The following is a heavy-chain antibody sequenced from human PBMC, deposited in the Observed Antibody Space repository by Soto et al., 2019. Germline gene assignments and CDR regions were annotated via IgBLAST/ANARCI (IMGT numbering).Heavy chain of an antibody. CDR3: AKCRTCFDF. V-gene: IGHV3-23*01. J-gene: IGHJ4*02. CDR1: GFAFSDYA. CDR2: ISDGDGAT. Sequence: EVHLLESGGGLVQPGGSLRLSCAASGFAFSDYAMTWFRQAPGKGLEWVSDISDGDGATHYADSVKGRFTISRDDSKNTLYLQMDSLRAEDAAVYYCAKCRTCFDFWGQGTLVTVSS.